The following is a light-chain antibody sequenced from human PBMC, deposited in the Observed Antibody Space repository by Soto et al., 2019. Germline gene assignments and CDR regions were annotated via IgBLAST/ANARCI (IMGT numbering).Light chain of an antibody. V-gene: IGLV2-14*01. J-gene: IGLJ1*01. CDR3: SSYTSSSTLV. CDR1: SSDVGGYNY. Sequence: QSVLTRPSSVSVSPGQSITISCTGTSSDVGGYNYVSWYQQHPGKAPKLMIYDVSNRPSGVSNRFSGSKSGNTASLTISGLQAEDEADYYCSSYTSSSTLVFGTGTKVTVL. CDR2: DVS.